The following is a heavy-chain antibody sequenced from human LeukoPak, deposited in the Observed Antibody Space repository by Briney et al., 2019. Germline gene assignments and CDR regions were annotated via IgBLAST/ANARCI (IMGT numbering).Heavy chain of an antibody. CDR3: VGSRYQLLSFDY. Sequence: PSETLSLTCAVYGGSFSGYYWSWIRQPPGKGLEWIGEINHSGSTNYNPSLKSRVTISVDTSKNQFSLKLSSVTAADTAVYYCVGSRYQLLSFDYWGQGTLVTVSS. CDR1: GGSFSGYY. J-gene: IGHJ4*02. V-gene: IGHV4-34*01. D-gene: IGHD2-2*01. CDR2: INHSGST.